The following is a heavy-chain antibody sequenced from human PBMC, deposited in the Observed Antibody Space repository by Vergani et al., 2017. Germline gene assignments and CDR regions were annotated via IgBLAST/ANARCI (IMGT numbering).Heavy chain of an antibody. J-gene: IGHJ4*02. CDR1: GFTFSRHS. V-gene: IGHV3-21*01. CDR2: ISSSSSYI. Sequence: EVQLVESGGGLVKPGGSLRLSCAASGFTFSRHSMNWVHQAPGKGLEWVSSISSSSSYIYYADSVKGRFTISRDNAKNSLYLQMNSLRAEDTAVYYCARAPHVYSGYLNWGQGTLVTVSS. D-gene: IGHD5-12*01. CDR3: ARAPHVYSGYLN.